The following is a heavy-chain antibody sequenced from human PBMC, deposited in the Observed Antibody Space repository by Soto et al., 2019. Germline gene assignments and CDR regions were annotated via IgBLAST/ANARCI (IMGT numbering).Heavy chain of an antibody. V-gene: IGHV3-23*01. CDR2: ISGSGGST. CDR3: AKDGYYDFWSGYYWEIYYYYYMDV. Sequence: EVQLLESGGGLVQPGGSLRLSCAASGFTFSSYAMSWVRQAPGKGLEWVSAISGSGGSTYYADSVKGRFTISRDNSKNTLYLQMNSLRAEDTAVYYCAKDGYYDFWSGYYWEIYYYYYMDVWGKGTTVTVSS. D-gene: IGHD3-3*01. CDR1: GFTFSSYA. J-gene: IGHJ6*03.